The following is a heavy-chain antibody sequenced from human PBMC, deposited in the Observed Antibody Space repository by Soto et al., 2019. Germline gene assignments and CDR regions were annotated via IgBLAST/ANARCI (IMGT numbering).Heavy chain of an antibody. J-gene: IGHJ6*02. CDR3: ARDGRRVYDLDV. V-gene: IGHV3-48*02. D-gene: IGHD1-26*01. CDR2: ISASRTTI. CDR1: GFTFTDYS. Sequence: EGQLVETGGGLVQPGGSLRLSCTVSGFTFTDYSLNWVRQAPGKGLEWLSYISASRTTIYYAGSVRGRFTVSRDNAKNSLYLQMNSLRDEDTAVYYCARDGRRVYDLDVWGQGTMVTVSS.